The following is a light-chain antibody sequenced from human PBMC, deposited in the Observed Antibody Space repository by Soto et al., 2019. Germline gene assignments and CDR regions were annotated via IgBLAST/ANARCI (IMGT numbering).Light chain of an antibody. CDR3: QQYKVWFGT. Sequence: EIVMTQSPATLSVSPGERATLSCRASQSVGSNLAWYQQKPGQAPRLLIYGASSRATGVPARFSGSGSGTEFTLTISSLQSEDFALYYCQQYKVWFGTFGQGTKVEIQ. CDR1: QSVGSN. J-gene: IGKJ1*01. CDR2: GAS. V-gene: IGKV3-15*01.